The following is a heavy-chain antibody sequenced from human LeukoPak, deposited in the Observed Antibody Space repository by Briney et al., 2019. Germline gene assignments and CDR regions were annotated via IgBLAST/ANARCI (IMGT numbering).Heavy chain of an antibody. CDR3: ARDRVRSSGWYAFDY. Sequence: QPGRSLRLSCAASGFTFSSYGMHWVRQAPGKGLEWVAVIWYDGSNKYYADSVKGRFTISRDNSKNTLYLQMNSLRAEDTAVYYCARDRVRSSGWYAFDYWGQGTLVTVSS. CDR1: GFTFSSYG. J-gene: IGHJ4*02. D-gene: IGHD6-19*01. V-gene: IGHV3-33*01. CDR2: IWYDGSNK.